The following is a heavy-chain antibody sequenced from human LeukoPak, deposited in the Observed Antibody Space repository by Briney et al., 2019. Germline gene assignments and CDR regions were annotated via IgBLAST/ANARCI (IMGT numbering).Heavy chain of an antibody. CDR3: AGPLAPSRGYGLDV. CDR1: GGTFSSYP. V-gene: IGHV1-69*13. CDR2: IIPIFDTP. Sequence: ASVTVSCTASGGTFSSYPVSWVRQAPGQGLEWMGGIIPIFDTPTYAQKFQGRVTIAAVESTSTAYMELSSLRSEDTAVYYCAGPLAPSRGYGLDVWGQGTTVTVSS. J-gene: IGHJ6*02.